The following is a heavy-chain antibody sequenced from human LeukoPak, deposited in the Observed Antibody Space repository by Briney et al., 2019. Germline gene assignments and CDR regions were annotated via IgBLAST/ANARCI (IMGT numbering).Heavy chain of an antibody. J-gene: IGHJ3*02. CDR3: ARASSKQLAGYLPDGFDI. CDR1: GXTFSSYS. Sequence: PGGSLRLSCAASGXTFSSYSVNWVRQAPGKGQEWVSSISSSGTYVYYADSVKGRFTISRDNAKNSLSLQMNSLRADDAAVYYCARASSKQLAGYLPDGFDIWGQGTMVTVSS. CDR2: ISSSGTYV. D-gene: IGHD3-9*01. V-gene: IGHV3-21*01.